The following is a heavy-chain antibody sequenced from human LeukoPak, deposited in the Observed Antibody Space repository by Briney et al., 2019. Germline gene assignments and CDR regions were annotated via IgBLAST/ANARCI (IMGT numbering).Heavy chain of an antibody. J-gene: IGHJ4*02. CDR3: AREVQLERLGFGKEGSAFDY. D-gene: IGHD1-1*01. CDR2: ISPSGGST. CDR1: GYTFTSNY. V-gene: IGHV1-46*01. Sequence: ASVKVSCKAFGYTFTSNYMHWVRQAPGQGPEWMGVISPSGGSTTYAQKFQGRVTLTRDMSTSTDYLELSSLRSEDTAVYYCAREVQLERLGFGKEGSAFDYWGQGTLVTVSS.